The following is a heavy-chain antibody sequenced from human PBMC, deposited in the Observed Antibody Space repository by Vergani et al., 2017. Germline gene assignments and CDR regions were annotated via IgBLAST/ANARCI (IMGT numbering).Heavy chain of an antibody. CDR2: IGKDGINT. Sequence: QVQLVESAGGVVQPGGSLRLSCAASGFTFSNFGMHWIRQAPGKGLEWLAYIGKDGINTRYRDAVKGRFTVSRDNYKDIMYLQMDILRSEDTALDYCAKYLRDSTDGLPDSWGPGTLVIVSS. V-gene: IGHV3-30*02. CDR1: GFTFSNFG. J-gene: IGHJ4*02. D-gene: IGHD2-21*02. CDR3: AKYLRDSTDGLPDS.